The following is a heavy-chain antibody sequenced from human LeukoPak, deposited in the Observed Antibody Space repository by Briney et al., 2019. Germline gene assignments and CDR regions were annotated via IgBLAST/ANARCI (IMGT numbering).Heavy chain of an antibody. CDR1: GGSISSNSR. CDR2: IYYDGST. D-gene: IGHD1-26*01. Sequence: SETLSLTCTVSGGSISSNSRWGWIRQSPGKGLEWIGSIYYDGSTYLNPSLKSRVIISVDTSKNQFSLNLSSVTAADTAVYYCARRSGTYHAFDIWGQGTMATVSS. V-gene: IGHV4-39*01. CDR3: ARRSGTYHAFDI. J-gene: IGHJ3*02.